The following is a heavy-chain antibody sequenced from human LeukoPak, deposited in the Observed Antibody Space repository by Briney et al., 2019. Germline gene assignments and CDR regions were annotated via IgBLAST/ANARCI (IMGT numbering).Heavy chain of an antibody. CDR3: AKLVDTAMVEDAFDI. CDR1: GFTFSSYG. V-gene: IGHV3-33*06. J-gene: IGHJ3*02. Sequence: GGSLRLSCAASGFTFSSYGMHWVRQAPGKGLEWVAVIWYDGSNKYYADSVKGRFTISRDNSKNTLYLQMNSLGAEDTAVYYCAKLVDTAMVEDAFDIWGQGTIVTVSS. D-gene: IGHD5-18*01. CDR2: IWYDGSNK.